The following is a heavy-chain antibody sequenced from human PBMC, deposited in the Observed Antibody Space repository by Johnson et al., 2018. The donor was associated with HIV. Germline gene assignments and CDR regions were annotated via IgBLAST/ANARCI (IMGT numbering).Heavy chain of an antibody. D-gene: IGHD3-22*01. CDR2: ISYDGSNK. CDR1: GFTFSSYA. Sequence: QVQLVESGGGVVQPGRSLRLSCAASGFTFSSYAMHWVRQAPGKGLEWVAVISYDGSNKYYADSVKGRFTISRDNAKNSLSLQMDSLRAEDTAVYYCARDPELDYFDNRAVEIWVQGTMVTVSS. V-gene: IGHV3-30-3*01. CDR3: ARDPELDYFDNRAVEI. J-gene: IGHJ3*02.